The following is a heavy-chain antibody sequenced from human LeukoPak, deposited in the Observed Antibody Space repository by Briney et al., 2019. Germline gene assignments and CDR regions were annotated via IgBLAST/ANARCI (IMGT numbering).Heavy chain of an antibody. CDR2: INPSGGST. CDR3: ARGGQRVWFGEYNDY. V-gene: IGHV1-46*01. CDR1: GYTFTSYY. Sequence: ASVKVSCKASGYTFTSYYMHWVQQAPGQGLEWMGIINPSGGSTSYAQKFQGRVTMTRDTSTSTVYMELSSLRSEDTAVYYCARGGQRVWFGEYNDYWGQGTLVTVSS. D-gene: IGHD3-10*01. J-gene: IGHJ4*02.